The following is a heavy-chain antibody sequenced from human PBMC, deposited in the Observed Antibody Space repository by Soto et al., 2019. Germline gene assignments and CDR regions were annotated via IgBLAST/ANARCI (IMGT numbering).Heavy chain of an antibody. CDR2: ISGSGGST. V-gene: IGHV3-23*01. D-gene: IGHD3-22*01. CDR1: GFTFSSYA. Sequence: PGGFLRLSCAASGFTFSSYAMSWVRQAPGKGLEWVSAISGSGGSTYYADSVKGRFTISRDNSKNTLYLQMNSLRAEDTAVYYCAKAPRYYDSSGYYYAPENDAFDIWGQGTMVTVSS. J-gene: IGHJ3*02. CDR3: AKAPRYYDSSGYYYAPENDAFDI.